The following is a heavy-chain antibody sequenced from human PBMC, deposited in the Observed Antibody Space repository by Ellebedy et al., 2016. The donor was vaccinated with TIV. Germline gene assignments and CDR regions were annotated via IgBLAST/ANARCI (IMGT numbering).Heavy chain of an antibody. J-gene: IGHJ4*02. Sequence: GESLKISCAASGFTFNSYNMHWVRQAPGKGLEWVSSIGSSSGYIYYADSVKGRFTISRDNAENSLYLQMNSLRAEDTAVYYWARDRIVGATSYGYWGQGALVTVSS. CDR1: GFTFNSYN. CDR3: ARDRIVGATSYGY. D-gene: IGHD1-26*01. CDR2: IGSSSGYI. V-gene: IGHV3-21*01.